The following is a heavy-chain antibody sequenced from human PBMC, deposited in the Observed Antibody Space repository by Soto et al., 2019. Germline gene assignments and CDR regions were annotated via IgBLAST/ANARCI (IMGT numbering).Heavy chain of an antibody. D-gene: IGHD2-15*01. V-gene: IGHV4-39*01. CDR3: ARASELGYCSGGSCYDLEWFDY. CDR2: IYYSGST. Sequence: QLQLQESGPGLVKPSETLSLTCTVSGGSISSSSYYWGWIRQPPGKGLEWIGRIYYSGSTYYNPSLKSQVAISVDTSKNQFSLKPSSVTAADTAVYYCARASELGYCSGGSCYDLEWFDYWGQGTLVAVSS. J-gene: IGHJ4*02. CDR1: GGSISSSSYY.